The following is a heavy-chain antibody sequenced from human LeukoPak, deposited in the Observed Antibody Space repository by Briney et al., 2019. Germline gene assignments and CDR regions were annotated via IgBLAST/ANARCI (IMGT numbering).Heavy chain of an antibody. V-gene: IGHV3-48*03. CDR3: ANVRY. CDR2: ISGSGSNI. J-gene: IGHJ4*02. Sequence: GGSLRLSCAASGFTFSIYEMNWVRQAPGKGLEWLSYISGSGSNIYYADSVRGRFTISRDNAKHSLYLQMNSLRAEGTAVYYCANVRYWGQGTLVTVSS. CDR1: GFTFSIYE.